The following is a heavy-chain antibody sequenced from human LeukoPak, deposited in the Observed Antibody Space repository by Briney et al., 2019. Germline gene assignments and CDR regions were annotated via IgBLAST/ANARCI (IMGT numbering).Heavy chain of an antibody. D-gene: IGHD2-15*01. CDR2: IKSKSDGGTI. J-gene: IGHJ4*02. CDR1: GFTFSDAW. V-gene: IGHV3-15*01. CDR3: TTRRQDGW. Sequence: GGSLRLSCVGSGFTFSDAWMSWVRQAPGKGLEWVGRIKSKSDGGTIDYAAPVKGRFTISRDDSRTTLYLQMNSLKTEDTAVYYCTTRRQDGWWGQGTLVTAS.